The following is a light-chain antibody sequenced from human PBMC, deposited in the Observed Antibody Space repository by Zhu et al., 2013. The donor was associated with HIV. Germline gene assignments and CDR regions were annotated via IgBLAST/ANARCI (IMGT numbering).Light chain of an antibody. CDR1: QSFGSDY. Sequence: EVVLTQSPGTLSLSPGERATLSCRASQSFGSDYLAWYQQRPGQSPRLLIYGASSRATGVSDRFSGSGSGTDFTLTITRLEPEDFAVYYCQQYKTFGQGTKVEIK. J-gene: IGKJ1*01. CDR3: QQYKT. V-gene: IGKV3-20*01. CDR2: GAS.